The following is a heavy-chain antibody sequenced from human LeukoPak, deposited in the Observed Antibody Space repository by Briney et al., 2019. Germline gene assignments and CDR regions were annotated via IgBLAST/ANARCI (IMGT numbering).Heavy chain of an antibody. CDR2: INAGNGNT. J-gene: IGHJ4*02. V-gene: IGHV1-3*01. Sequence: ASVKVSCKASGYTFTSYAMHWVRQAPGQRLEWMGWINAGNGNTKYSQKFQGRVTITRDTSASTAYMELSSLRSEDKAVYYCAREVESGWDYFDYWGQGTLVTVSS. CDR3: AREVESGWDYFDY. CDR1: GYTFTSYA. D-gene: IGHD6-19*01.